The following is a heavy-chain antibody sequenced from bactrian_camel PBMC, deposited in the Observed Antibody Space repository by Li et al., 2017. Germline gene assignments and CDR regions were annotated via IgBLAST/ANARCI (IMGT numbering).Heavy chain of an antibody. CDR3: VADRAPERPRKRAGDVRRRRESTSCSLRSQWDY. V-gene: IGHV3S53*01. CDR2: IVSDGST. J-gene: IGHJ4*01. D-gene: IGHD5*01. Sequence: VQLVESGGGAVQSGGSLRLSCAVSRNILSNYCMGWFRRASGKEREGVAAIVSDGSTTYTDSVKGRSTISQDNAKNTVYLEMNNLKPEDTAVYFCVADRAPERPRKRAGDVRRRRESTSCSLRSQWDYWGQGTQVTVS. CDR1: RNILSNYC.